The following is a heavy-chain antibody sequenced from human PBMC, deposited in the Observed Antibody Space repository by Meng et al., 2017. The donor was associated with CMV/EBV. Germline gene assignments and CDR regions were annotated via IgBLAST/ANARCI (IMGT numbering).Heavy chain of an antibody. CDR1: SSGSYY. J-gene: IGHJ5*02. V-gene: IGHV4-61*01. D-gene: IGHD2-2*01. CDR3: ARVRGDIVVVPATNWFDP. CDR2: IYYSGST. Sequence: SSGSYYWSWIRQPPGQGLEWIGYIYYSGSTNYTPSLKSRVTISVDTSKNQFSLKLSSVTAADTAVYYCARVRGDIVVVPATNWFDPWGQGTLVTVSS.